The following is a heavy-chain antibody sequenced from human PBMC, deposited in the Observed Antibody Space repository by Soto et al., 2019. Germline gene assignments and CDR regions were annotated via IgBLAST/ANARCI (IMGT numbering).Heavy chain of an antibody. J-gene: IGHJ4*02. D-gene: IGHD3-22*01. V-gene: IGHV4-61*01. CDR2: IYYSGST. Sequence: QVQLQESGPGLVKPSETLSLTCTVSGGSVSSGSYYWSWIRQPPGKGLEWIGYIYYSGSTNYNPSLKSRVPISVDPSKNQFSLKLSSVAAADTAVYYCARVGWEEDSSGSFDYWGQGTLVTVSS. CDR3: ARVGWEEDSSGSFDY. CDR1: GGSVSSGSYY.